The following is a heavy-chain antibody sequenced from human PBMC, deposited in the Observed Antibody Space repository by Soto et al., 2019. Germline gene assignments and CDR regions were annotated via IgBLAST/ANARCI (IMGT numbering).Heavy chain of an antibody. J-gene: IGHJ5*02. Sequence: QLQLQESGAGLVKPSETLSLTCTVSGGSLSSSPNYWAWIRQSPGKGLEWIGSIYNNGNTFYNPSLKSRVTISVDTSENQFSLMLSSVTAADTAVYYCARHVFSSGWYAWFDPWGQGTLVSVS. V-gene: IGHV4-39*01. D-gene: IGHD6-19*01. CDR2: IYNNGNT. CDR1: GGSLSSSPNY. CDR3: ARHVFSSGWYAWFDP.